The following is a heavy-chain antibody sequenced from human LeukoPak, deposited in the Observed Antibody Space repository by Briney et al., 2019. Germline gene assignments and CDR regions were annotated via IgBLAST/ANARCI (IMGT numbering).Heavy chain of an antibody. CDR1: GFTFSGSA. Sequence: PGGSLRLSCAASGFTFSGSAMHWVRQASGKGLEWVGRIRSKANSYATAYAASVKGRFTISRDDSKNTAYLQMNSLKTEDTAVYYCTSLQLLWFGELSDYWGQGTLVTVSS. CDR3: TSLQLLWFGELSDY. D-gene: IGHD3-10*01. J-gene: IGHJ4*02. CDR2: IRSKANSYAT. V-gene: IGHV3-73*01.